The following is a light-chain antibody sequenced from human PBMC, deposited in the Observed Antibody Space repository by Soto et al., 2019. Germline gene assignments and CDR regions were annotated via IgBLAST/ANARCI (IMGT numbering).Light chain of an antibody. CDR1: SSDIGAYNF. Sequence: QSVLTQPASVSGSPGQSITISCTGTSSDIGAYNFVSWYQQHPGKAPKLMLYDVNIRPSGVSNRFSGSKSGNTASLTISGLQAEDEADYYCTSRTTSTTIIFGGGTKVTVL. CDR3: TSRTTSTTII. V-gene: IGLV2-14*03. J-gene: IGLJ2*01. CDR2: DVN.